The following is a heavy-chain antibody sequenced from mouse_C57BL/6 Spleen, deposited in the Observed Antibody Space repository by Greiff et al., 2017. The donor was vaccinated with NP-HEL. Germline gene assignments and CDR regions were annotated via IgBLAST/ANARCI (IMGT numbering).Heavy chain of an antibody. CDR3: ARDGPLGRNYAMDY. D-gene: IGHD4-1*01. V-gene: IGHV5-4*01. J-gene: IGHJ4*01. CDR1: GFTFSSYA. Sequence: EVHLVESGGGLVKPGGSLKLSCAASGFTFSSYAMSWVRQTPEKRLEWVATISDGGSYTYYPDNVKGRFTISRDNAKNNLYLQMSHLKSEDTAMYYCARDGPLGRNYAMDYWGQGTSVTVSS. CDR2: ISDGGSYT.